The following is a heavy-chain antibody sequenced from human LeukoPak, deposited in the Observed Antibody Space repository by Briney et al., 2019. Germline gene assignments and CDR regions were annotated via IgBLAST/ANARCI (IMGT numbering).Heavy chain of an antibody. J-gene: IGHJ4*02. CDR3: AGEYSSSSGSVSDY. V-gene: IGHV3-48*02. CDR2: ISSSSSTI. Sequence: PGGSLRLSCAASGFTFSSYNMNWVRQAPGKGLEWVSYISSSSSTIYYADSVKGRFTISRDNAKNSLYLQMSSLRDEDTAVYYCAGEYSSSSGSVSDYWGQGTLVTVSS. D-gene: IGHD6-6*01. CDR1: GFTFSSYN.